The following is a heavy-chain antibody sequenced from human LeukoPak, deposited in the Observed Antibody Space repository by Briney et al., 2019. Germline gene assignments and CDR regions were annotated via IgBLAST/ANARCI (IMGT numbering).Heavy chain of an antibody. V-gene: IGHV1-8*01. J-gene: IGHJ6*03. CDR1: GYTFTSYD. Sequence: GASVKVSCKASGYTFTSYDINWVRQATGQGLEWMGWMNPNSGNTGYAQKLQGRVTMTTDTSTSTAYMELRSLRSDDTAVYYCARASRVSSWSPYYYYYMDVWGKGTTVTVSS. CDR3: ARASRVSSWSPYYYYYMDV. D-gene: IGHD6-13*01. CDR2: MNPNSGNT.